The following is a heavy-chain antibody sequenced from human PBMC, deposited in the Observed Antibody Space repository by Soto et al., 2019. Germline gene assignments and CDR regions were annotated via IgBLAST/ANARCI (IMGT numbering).Heavy chain of an antibody. CDR3: ARSQPLITGTTGSFDY. CDR2: ISAYNGNT. V-gene: IGHV1-18*01. CDR1: GYTFTSYG. Sequence: ASVKVSCKASGYTFTSYGISWVRQAPGQGLEWMGWISAYNGNTNYAQKLQGRVTMTTDTSTGTAYMELRSLRSDDTAVYYCARSQPLITGTTGSFDYWGQGTLVTVSS. J-gene: IGHJ4*02. D-gene: IGHD1-7*01.